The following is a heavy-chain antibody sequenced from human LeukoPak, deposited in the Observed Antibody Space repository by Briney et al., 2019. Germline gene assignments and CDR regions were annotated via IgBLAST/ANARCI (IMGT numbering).Heavy chain of an antibody. CDR3: ARDKGSGYLPFDF. D-gene: IGHD5-18*01. Sequence: ASVKVSCKASGYTFTVHYIHWVRQAPGQGPEWMGWINPNSGDANYPQKFQGRVTMTRDTFISTAYMEMSSLRSDDTAVYFCARDKGSGYLPFDFWGQGTLVTVSS. CDR2: INPNSGDA. J-gene: IGHJ4*02. CDR1: GYTFTVHY. V-gene: IGHV1-2*02.